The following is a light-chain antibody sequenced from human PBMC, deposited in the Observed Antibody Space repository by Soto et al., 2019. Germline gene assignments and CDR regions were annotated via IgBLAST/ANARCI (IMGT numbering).Light chain of an antibody. CDR1: SSDVGSYNL. J-gene: IGLJ3*02. V-gene: IGLV2-23*01. CDR2: EGS. CDR3: CSHAGGSSWV. Sequence: QSALTQPASVSGSPGQSITISCTGTSSDVGSYNLVSWYQQHPGKAPKLMIYEGSKRPSGVPYRFSGSKSGSTASLTISGLQAEDEADYYCCSHAGGSSWVFGGGTKLTVL.